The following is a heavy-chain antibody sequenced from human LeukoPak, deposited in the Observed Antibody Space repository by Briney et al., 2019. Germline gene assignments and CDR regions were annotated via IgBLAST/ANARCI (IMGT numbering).Heavy chain of an antibody. CDR2: IYPGDSDT. CDR3: ARHTAARPYYYYYYMDV. Sequence: GESLKISCKGSGYSFTSNWIGWVRQMPGKGLEWMGIIYPGDSDTRYNPSFQGQVTISADKSISTANLQWSSLKASDTAMYYCARHTAARPYYYYYYMDVWGKGTTVTVSS. CDR1: GYSFTSNW. J-gene: IGHJ6*03. V-gene: IGHV5-51*01. D-gene: IGHD6-6*01.